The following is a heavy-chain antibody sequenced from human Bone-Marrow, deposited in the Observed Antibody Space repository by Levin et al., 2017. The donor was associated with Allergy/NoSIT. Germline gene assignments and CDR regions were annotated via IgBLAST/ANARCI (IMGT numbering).Heavy chain of an antibody. CDR3: VRYYYGLDV. CDR2: INSDGTST. Sequence: SGGSLRLSCAASGFTFSSYWVHWVRQAPGKGLVWVSRINSDGTSTNYADSVKGRFTISRDNAKNTLYLQMNSLRAEDTAVYYCVRYYYGLDVWGQGTTVTVSS. J-gene: IGHJ6*02. CDR1: GFTFSSYW. V-gene: IGHV3-74*01.